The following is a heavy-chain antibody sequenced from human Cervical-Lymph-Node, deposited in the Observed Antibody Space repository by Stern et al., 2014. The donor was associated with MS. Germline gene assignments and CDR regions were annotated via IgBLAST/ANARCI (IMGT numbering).Heavy chain of an antibody. Sequence: EVQLLESGGSLVQPGGSLRLSCAASGFTFSSYDMHWVRQATGKGLEWVSAIGTAGDTYYPGSVKGRFTISRENAKNSLYLQMNSLRAGDTAVYYCARGTHCSGGSCYSSDYFDYWGQGTLVTVSS. J-gene: IGHJ4*02. CDR1: GFTFSSYD. V-gene: IGHV3-13*01. CDR2: IGTAGDT. CDR3: ARGTHCSGGSCYSSDYFDY. D-gene: IGHD2-15*01.